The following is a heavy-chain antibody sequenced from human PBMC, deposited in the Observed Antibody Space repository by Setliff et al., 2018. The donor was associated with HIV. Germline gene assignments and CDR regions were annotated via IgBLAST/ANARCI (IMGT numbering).Heavy chain of an antibody. CDR1: GGNFSTYG. CDR3: ARDRFCSRGSCYEPNWFDP. J-gene: IGHJ5*02. V-gene: IGHV1-69*13. D-gene: IGHD2-15*01. Sequence: SVKVSCKASGGNFSTYGISWVRQAPGQGLEWMGGIIPLFNTSNYAQKLQGRVTITADESTSTAYMELSSLRSEDSAAYYCARDRFCSRGSCYEPNWFDPWGQGTLVTVSS. CDR2: IIPLFNTS.